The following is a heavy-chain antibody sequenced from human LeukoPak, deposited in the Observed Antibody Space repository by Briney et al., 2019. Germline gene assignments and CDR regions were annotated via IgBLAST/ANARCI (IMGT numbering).Heavy chain of an antibody. J-gene: IGHJ5*02. CDR2: IYSVGST. CDR1: GFTVSSNY. Sequence: PGGSLRLSCAASGFTVSSNYMSWVRQAPGKGLEGVAVIYSVGSTYYADYVKGRFTISRDNPKNTLYLQMNSLRAEDTAVYYCARDRGYDSSGYGRPINWFDPWGQGTLVTVSS. CDR3: ARDRGYDSSGYGRPINWFDP. D-gene: IGHD3-22*01. V-gene: IGHV3-53*01.